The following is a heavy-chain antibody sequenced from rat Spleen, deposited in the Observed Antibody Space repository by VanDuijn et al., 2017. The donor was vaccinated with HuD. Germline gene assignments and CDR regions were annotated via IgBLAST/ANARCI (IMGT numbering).Heavy chain of an antibody. V-gene: IGHV5-31*01. D-gene: IGHD1-6*01. CDR2: ITNTGGST. J-gene: IGHJ2*01. Sequence: EVQLVESGGDLVQPGRSLKLSCVASGFTFNNYWKTWIRQAPGKGLEWVASITNTGGSTYYPDSVKGRFITSRDNAKNTLYLQLNSLKSEDSAMYYCTREGGLEGILGFDYWGQGVMVTVSS. CDR3: TREGGLEGILGFDY. CDR1: GFTFNNYW.